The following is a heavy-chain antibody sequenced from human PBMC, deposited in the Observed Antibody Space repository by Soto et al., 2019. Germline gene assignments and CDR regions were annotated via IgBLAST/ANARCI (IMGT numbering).Heavy chain of an antibody. CDR2: INPNSGGT. CDR1: GYTFTDYY. D-gene: IGHD6-19*01. V-gene: IGHV1-2*02. Sequence: QVQLVQSGAEVKKPGASVKVSCKASGYTFTDYYMHWVRQAPGQGLEWMGGINPNSGGTNYAQKFQGRVTMTGDPSSSTAYRELSSLRSDETAVYYCASVGRSGWYTPFDYWGPGLPVTVSS. J-gene: IGHJ4*02. CDR3: ASVGRSGWYTPFDY.